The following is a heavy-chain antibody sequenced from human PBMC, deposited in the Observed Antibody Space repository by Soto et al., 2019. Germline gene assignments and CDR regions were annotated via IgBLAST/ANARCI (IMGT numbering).Heavy chain of an antibody. Sequence: PSETLSLTCAVSGGSISSGGYSWSWIRQPPGKGLEWIGYIYHSGSTYYNPSLKSRVTISVDRSKNQFSLKLSSVTAADTAVYYCAREGGPHYGMDVWGQGTAVTVS. CDR1: GGSISSGGYS. CDR2: IYHSGST. V-gene: IGHV4-30-2*01. J-gene: IGHJ6*02. CDR3: AREGGPHYGMDV. D-gene: IGHD3-16*01.